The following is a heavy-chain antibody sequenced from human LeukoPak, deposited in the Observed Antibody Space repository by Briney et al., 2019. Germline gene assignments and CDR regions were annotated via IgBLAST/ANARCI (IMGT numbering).Heavy chain of an antibody. CDR1: GYTFTSYG. CDR2: ISAYNGNT. D-gene: IGHD2-2*01. Sequence: ASVKVSCMASGYTFTSYGISWVRQAPGEGVEWMGWISAYNGNTNYAQKLQGRVTMTTDTSTSTACMELRSLRSDDTAVYYCARVVGCSSTSCYVVWFDPWGQGTLVTVSS. V-gene: IGHV1-18*04. CDR3: ARVVGCSSTSCYVVWFDP. J-gene: IGHJ5*02.